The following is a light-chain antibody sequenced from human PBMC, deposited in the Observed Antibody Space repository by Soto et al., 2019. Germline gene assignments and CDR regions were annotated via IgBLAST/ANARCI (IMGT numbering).Light chain of an antibody. J-gene: IGKJ4*01. Sequence: IVITQSPATLSVSPGERVTISYRASQSVTNTLAWYQHKPGQAPRLLISYASRGATGIPARFSGSGSGTDFTLTINSXQSEDFAVYYCQQYYTWPVTFGGGTKVDIK. CDR1: QSVTNT. CDR2: YAS. V-gene: IGKV3-15*01. CDR3: QQYYTWPVT.